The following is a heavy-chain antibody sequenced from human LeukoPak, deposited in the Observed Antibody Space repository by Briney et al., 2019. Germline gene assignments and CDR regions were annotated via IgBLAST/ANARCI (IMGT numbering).Heavy chain of an antibody. D-gene: IGHD6-13*01. J-gene: IGHJ4*02. V-gene: IGHV1-46*01. CDR2: INPSGGST. Sequence: ASVKVSCKASGYTFTGYYMHWVRQAPGQGLEWMGIINPSGGSTSYAQKFQGRVTMTRDTSTSTVYMELSSLRSEDTAVYYCARDRGYSSSWYSLGNDYWGQGTLVTVSS. CDR1: GYTFTGYY. CDR3: ARDRGYSSSWYSLGNDY.